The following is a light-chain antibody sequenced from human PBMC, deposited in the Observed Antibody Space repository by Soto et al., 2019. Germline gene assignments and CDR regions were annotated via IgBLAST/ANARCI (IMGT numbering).Light chain of an antibody. CDR1: SSDVGGYDR. CDR2: AVS. V-gene: IGLV2-14*01. J-gene: IGLJ3*02. CDR3: SSYTRSTTLV. Sequence: QSVLTQPPSASGSPGQSVTISCTGTSSDVGGYDRVSWFQQHPGKAPKLMLYAVSNRPSGVSNRFSGSKSGNTASLTITGLQADDEADYYCSSYTRSTTLVFGGGTKLTVL.